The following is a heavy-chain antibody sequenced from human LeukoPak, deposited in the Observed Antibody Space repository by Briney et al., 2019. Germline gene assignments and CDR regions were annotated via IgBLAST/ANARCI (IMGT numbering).Heavy chain of an antibody. D-gene: IGHD2-2*01. V-gene: IGHV4-59*01. J-gene: IGHJ6*03. CDR2: IYYSGST. CDR1: GGSISSYY. CDR3: ARTSSTSEYYYYYYMDV. Sequence: SETLSLTCTVSGGSISSYYWSWIRQPPGKGLGWIGYIYYSGSTNYNPSLKSRVTISVDTSKNQFSLKLSSVTAADTAVYYCARTSSTSEYYYYYYMDVWGKGTTVTISS.